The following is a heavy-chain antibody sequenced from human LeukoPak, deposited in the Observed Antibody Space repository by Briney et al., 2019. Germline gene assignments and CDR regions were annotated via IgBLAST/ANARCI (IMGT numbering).Heavy chain of an antibody. D-gene: IGHD2-15*01. CDR2: TNPNSGNT. Sequence: ASVKVSCKASGYTFTSYDINWVRQATGQGLEWMGWTNPNSGNTGYAQKFQGRVTITRNTSISTAYMELSSLISEDTAVYYCARRDCSGGTCRTRIFDYWGQGTLVTVSS. V-gene: IGHV1-8*02. J-gene: IGHJ4*02. CDR3: ARRDCSGGTCRTRIFDY. CDR1: GYTFTSYD.